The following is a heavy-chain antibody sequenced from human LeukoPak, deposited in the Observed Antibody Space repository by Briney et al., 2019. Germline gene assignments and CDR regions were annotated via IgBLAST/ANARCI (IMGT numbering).Heavy chain of an antibody. V-gene: IGHV3-53*01. CDR1: GFTVSSNY. CDR2: IYSGGST. D-gene: IGHD3-22*01. CDR3: ARETGVITTWT. Sequence: GGSLRLSCAASGFTVSSNYMSWVRQAPGKGLEWVSVIYSGGSTYYADSVKGRFTISRDNSKNTLYLQMNSLRADDTAVYYCARETGVITTWTWGQGTLVTVSS. J-gene: IGHJ4*02.